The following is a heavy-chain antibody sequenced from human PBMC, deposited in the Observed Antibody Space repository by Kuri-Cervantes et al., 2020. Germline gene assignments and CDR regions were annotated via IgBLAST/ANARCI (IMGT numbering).Heavy chain of an antibody. D-gene: IGHD6-6*01. CDR1: GFTFSSYA. V-gene: IGHV3-23*01. CDR3: ARIKSSSTQYYYYMDV. J-gene: IGHJ6*03. CDR2: ISVSGATT. Sequence: SWAASGFTFSSYAMSRVRQAPGKGLEWVSGISVSGATTDYADSAKGRFTISRDNSKNSLYLQMNSLRAEDTAVYYCARIKSSSTQYYYYMDVWGKGTTVTVSS.